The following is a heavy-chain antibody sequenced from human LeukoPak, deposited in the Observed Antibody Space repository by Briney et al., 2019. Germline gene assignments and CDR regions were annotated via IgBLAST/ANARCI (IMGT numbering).Heavy chain of an antibody. V-gene: IGHV1-24*01. CDR1: GYTLTELS. CDR2: FDPEDGET. CDR3: ATSVVLTPPFDY. Sequence: ASVTVSCTVSGYTLTELSMHWVRQAPGKGLEWMGGFDPEDGETIYAQKFQGRVTMTEDTSTDTAYMELSSLRSEDTAVYYCATSVVLTPPFDYWGQGTLVAVSS. J-gene: IGHJ4*02. D-gene: IGHD2-8*01.